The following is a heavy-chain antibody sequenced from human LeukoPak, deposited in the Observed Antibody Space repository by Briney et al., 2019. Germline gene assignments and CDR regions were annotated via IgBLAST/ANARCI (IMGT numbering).Heavy chain of an antibody. CDR3: ARAHYDSSGSDAFDI. CDR2: INPNSGGT. CDR1: GYTFTGYY. Sequence: ASVKVSCKASGYTFTGYYMHWVRQAPGQGLEWMGRINPNSGGTNYAQKFQGRVTMTRDTSISTAYMELSRLRSDDTAVYYCARAHYDSSGSDAFDIWGQGTIVTVSS. D-gene: IGHD3-22*01. J-gene: IGHJ3*02. V-gene: IGHV1-2*06.